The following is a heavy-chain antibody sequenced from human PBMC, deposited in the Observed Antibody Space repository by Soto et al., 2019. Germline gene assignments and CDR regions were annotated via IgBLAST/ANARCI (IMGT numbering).Heavy chain of an antibody. CDR3: ASSATTADYYYGMDV. CDR2: INAGNGNT. J-gene: IGHJ6*02. Sequence: QVQLVQSGAEEKKPGASVKVSCKASGYTFTSYAMNWVRQARGQRLEWMGWINAGNGNTKYSQKFQGRVTITRDTSASTAYMEQSSLRSEDTAVYYCASSATTADYYYGMDVWGQGTTVTVSS. D-gene: IGHD1-26*01. CDR1: GYTFTSYA. V-gene: IGHV1-3*05.